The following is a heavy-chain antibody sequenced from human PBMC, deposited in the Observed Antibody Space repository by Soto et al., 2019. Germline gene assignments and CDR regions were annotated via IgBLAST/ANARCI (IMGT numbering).Heavy chain of an antibody. V-gene: IGHV3-30*04. CDR1: RFTFSSYS. J-gene: IGHJ4*02. CDR3: ARVYCTSPNCFPDS. Sequence: QVQLVESGGGVVQPGRSLRLSCAASRFTFSSYSMHWVRQAPGKGLEWVAVISFDGRNKYYADSIQGRFTISRDNSKNTLYLQMHSLRTEDTAMFYCARVYCTSPNCFPDSWGQGTLVTVSS. D-gene: IGHD2-2*01. CDR2: ISFDGRNK.